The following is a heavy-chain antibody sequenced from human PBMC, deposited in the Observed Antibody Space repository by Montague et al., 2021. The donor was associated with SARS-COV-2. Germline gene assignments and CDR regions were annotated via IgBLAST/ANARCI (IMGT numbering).Heavy chain of an antibody. CDR3: ARVLVRGFIYQDYKNGMDV. D-gene: IGHD3-10*01. V-gene: IGHV7-4-1*02. CDR2: INTDSGHP. Sequence: SVKVSCKASGYSFTNYGINWVRQAPGQGLEWMGWINTDSGHPTFAQGFTGRFVFSLDTSVSTSYLQISSLETEDTAVYYCARVLVRGFIYQDYKNGMDVWGQGTTVTVSS. CDR1: GYSFTNYG. J-gene: IGHJ6*02.